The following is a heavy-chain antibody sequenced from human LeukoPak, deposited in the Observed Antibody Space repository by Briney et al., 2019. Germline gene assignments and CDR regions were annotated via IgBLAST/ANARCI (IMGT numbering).Heavy chain of an antibody. CDR1: GYSFTGYY. J-gene: IGHJ4*02. Sequence: ASVKVSCKASGYSFTGYYIHWVRQAPGQGLEWMGWINPNSGGTNYAQKFQGRVTMTRDTSISTAYMELSRLRSDDTAEYYCARIAYCGGDCYTTYFDYWGQGTLVTVSS. CDR3: ARIAYCGGDCYTTYFDY. D-gene: IGHD2-21*01. CDR2: INPNSGGT. V-gene: IGHV1-2*02.